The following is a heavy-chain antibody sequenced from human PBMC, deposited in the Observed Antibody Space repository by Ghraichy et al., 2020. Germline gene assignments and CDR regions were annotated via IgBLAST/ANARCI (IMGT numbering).Heavy chain of an antibody. CDR1: GFTFGSFA. CDR3: AKVSYGSGSQYIKS. D-gene: IGHD3-10*01. V-gene: IGHV3-23*01. CDR2: ITGSGNTA. Sequence: GGSLRLSCAASGFTFGSFAMSWARLAPGKGLEWVSTITGSGNTASYADSVTGRFTFSRDNSKNTLSLQMNSLRVEDTAIYYCAKVSYGSGSQYIKSWGQGTLVTVSS. J-gene: IGHJ5*02.